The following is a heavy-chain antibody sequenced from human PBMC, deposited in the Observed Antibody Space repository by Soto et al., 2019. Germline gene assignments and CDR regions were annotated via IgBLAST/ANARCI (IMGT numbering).Heavy chain of an antibody. Sequence: SVKVSCKVSGYTLTELSMHWVRQAPGKGLEWMGGFDPEDGETIYAQKFQGRVTMTEDTSTDTAYMELSSLRSEDTAVYYCATMAYYYDSSGYSLGGVSAFDIWG. CDR1: GYTLTELS. CDR2: FDPEDGET. CDR3: ATMAYYYDSSGYSLGGVSAFDI. D-gene: IGHD3-22*01. V-gene: IGHV1-24*01. J-gene: IGHJ3*02.